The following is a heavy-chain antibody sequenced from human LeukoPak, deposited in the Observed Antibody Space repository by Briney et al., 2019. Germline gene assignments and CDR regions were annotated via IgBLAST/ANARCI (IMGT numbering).Heavy chain of an antibody. Sequence: GGSLRLSCAAAGFTMCIFWMHLVRQTAGKGPVWFSSMNSDGSRSTYADSVRGRFTISRDNAKNSLYLQMSSLRAEETAVYYWGMARDVWGRGTTVTVAS. CDR1: GFTMCIFW. D-gene: IGHD5-24*01. CDR2: MNSDGSRS. J-gene: IGHJ6*02. V-gene: IGHV3-74*01. CDR3: GMARDV.